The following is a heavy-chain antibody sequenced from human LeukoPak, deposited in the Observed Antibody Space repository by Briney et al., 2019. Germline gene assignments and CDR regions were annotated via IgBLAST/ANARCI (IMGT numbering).Heavy chain of an antibody. CDR2: INPNSGGT. D-gene: IGHD5/OR15-5a*01. J-gene: IGHJ4*02. CDR1: GYTFTSYD. CDR3: AREQGSLPSLNSPFDY. Sequence: GASVKVSCKASGYTFTSYDINWVRQAPGQGLEWMGWINPNSGGTNYAQKFQGRVTMTRDTSISTAYMELSRLRSDDTAVYYCAREQGSLPSLNSPFDYWGQGTLVTVPS. V-gene: IGHV1-2*02.